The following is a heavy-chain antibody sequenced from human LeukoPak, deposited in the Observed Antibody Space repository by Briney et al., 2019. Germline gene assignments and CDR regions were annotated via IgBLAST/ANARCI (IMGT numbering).Heavy chain of an antibody. Sequence: GGSLRLSCAASGFIFSNYAMAWVRLAPGKGLECVSSVSGTGGTTYHADSVKGRLTISRDNSNNTLYLQMNSLRAEDTAVYYCAKDSGGYYDSSGYFDYWGQGTLVTVSS. CDR2: VSGTGGTT. V-gene: IGHV3-23*01. D-gene: IGHD3-22*01. CDR1: GFIFSNYA. J-gene: IGHJ4*02. CDR3: AKDSGGYYDSSGYFDY.